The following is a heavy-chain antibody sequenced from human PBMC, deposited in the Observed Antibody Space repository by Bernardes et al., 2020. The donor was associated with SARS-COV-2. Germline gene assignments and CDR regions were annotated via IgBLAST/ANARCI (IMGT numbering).Heavy chain of an antibody. Sequence: SETLSLTCTVSGGSITSGDYYWNWVRQLPGKGLEWVGYIYYRGRTNYNPSLKSRVTVSRDTSKNQFSLKLTSVTAADTAVYYCTRVPVVAGSYGWSDPWGQGTLVTVSS. CDR2: IYYRGRT. CDR1: GGSITSGDYY. D-gene: IGHD2-15*01. V-gene: IGHV4-30-4*08. J-gene: IGHJ5*02. CDR3: TRVPVVAGSYGWSDP.